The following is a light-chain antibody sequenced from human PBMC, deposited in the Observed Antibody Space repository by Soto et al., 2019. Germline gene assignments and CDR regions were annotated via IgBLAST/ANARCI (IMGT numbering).Light chain of an antibody. CDR1: QSISDS. Sequence: DIQMTQSPSTLSASVGDRVTITCRASQSISDSLAWYQQKPGKAPYLLISDASSLERGVPSRFSGSGSGTEITLTISSMQPDDFATYYCQQYNGHSRTFGQGTKVEI. J-gene: IGKJ1*01. CDR2: DAS. CDR3: QQYNGHSRT. V-gene: IGKV1-5*01.